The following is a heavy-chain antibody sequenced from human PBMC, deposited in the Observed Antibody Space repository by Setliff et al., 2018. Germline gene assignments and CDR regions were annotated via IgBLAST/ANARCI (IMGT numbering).Heavy chain of an antibody. V-gene: IGHV1-2*06. CDR2: INPDSGGT. CDR1: GYTFTDYY. D-gene: IGHD3-9*01. CDR3: ARGPSNYDLLTGCDC. Sequence: ASVKVSCKASGYTFTDYYIHWVRQAPGQGLEWMGRINPDSGGTNYAQKFQGRVTMTRDTSITAAYMELSRLRSDDSAVYYCARGPSNYDLLTGCDCWGQGTLVTAPQ. J-gene: IGHJ4*02.